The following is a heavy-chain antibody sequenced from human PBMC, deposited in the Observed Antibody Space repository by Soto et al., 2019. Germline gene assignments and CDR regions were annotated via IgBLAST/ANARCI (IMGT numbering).Heavy chain of an antibody. CDR3: AREKSSWYDY. CDR1: GYTYTSYD. D-gene: IGHD6-13*01. J-gene: IGHJ4*02. V-gene: IGHV1-8*01. Sequence: QVQLVQSGAEVKKPGASVKVSCKASGYTYTSYDINRVRQAAGQGLEWMGWINPNSGNTGYAQKFQGRVTVTRNTSISTAYMELSSLRSEDTAVYYCAREKSSWYDYWGQGTLVTVSS. CDR2: INPNSGNT.